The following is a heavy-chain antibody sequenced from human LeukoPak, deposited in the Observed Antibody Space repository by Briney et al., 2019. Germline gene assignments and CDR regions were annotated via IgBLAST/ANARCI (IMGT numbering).Heavy chain of an antibody. CDR1: GGSISSSSYS. Sequence: SETLSLTCTVSGGSISSSSYSWSWIRQPPGKGLEWIGYIYYSGSTYYNPSLKSRVTISVDTSKNQFSLKLSSVTAADTAVYYCARSPPEYCSGGSCYWFDPWGQGTLVTVSS. V-gene: IGHV4-30-4*07. J-gene: IGHJ5*02. CDR2: IYYSGST. CDR3: ARSPPEYCSGGSCYWFDP. D-gene: IGHD2-15*01.